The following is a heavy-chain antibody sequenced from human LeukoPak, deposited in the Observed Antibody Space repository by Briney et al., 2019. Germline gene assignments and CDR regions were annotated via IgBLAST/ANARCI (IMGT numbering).Heavy chain of an antibody. CDR2: ISWNSGSI. CDR3: AKDQVYRAAAGTEFDY. Sequence: GGSLRLSCAASGFTFDDYAMHWVRQAPGKGLEWVSGISWNSGSIGYADSVKGRFTISRDNAKNSLYLQMNSLRAEDTALYYCAKDQVYRAAAGTEFDYWGQGTLVTVSS. V-gene: IGHV3-9*01. D-gene: IGHD6-13*01. J-gene: IGHJ4*02. CDR1: GFTFDDYA.